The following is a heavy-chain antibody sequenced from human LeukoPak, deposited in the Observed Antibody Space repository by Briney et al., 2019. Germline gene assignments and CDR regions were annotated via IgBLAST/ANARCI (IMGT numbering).Heavy chain of an antibody. Sequence: ASVKVSCKVSGYTXTELSMHGVRQAPGKGLESMGGFDPEDGETIYAQKFQGRVTMTEDTSTDTAYMELSSLRSEDTAVYYCATAAGYYYGSGSYPEAFDIWGQGTMVTVSS. CDR3: ATAAGYYYGSGSYPEAFDI. D-gene: IGHD3-10*01. CDR2: FDPEDGET. V-gene: IGHV1-24*01. CDR1: GYTXTELS. J-gene: IGHJ3*02.